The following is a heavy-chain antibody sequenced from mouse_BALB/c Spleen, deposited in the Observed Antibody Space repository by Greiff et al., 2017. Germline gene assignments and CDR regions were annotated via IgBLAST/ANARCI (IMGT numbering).Heavy chain of an antibody. V-gene: IGHV1S135*01. J-gene: IGHJ2*01. D-gene: IGHD1-1*01. CDR1: GYSFTSYY. CDR2: IDPFNGGT. CDR3: ARSTFITTVVAHFDY. Sequence: EVQLQQSGPELMKPGASVKISCKASGYSFTSYYMHWVKQSHGKSLEWIGYIDPFNGGTSYNQKFKGKATLTVDKSSSTAYMHLSSLTSEDSAVYYCARSTFITTVVAHFDYWGQGTTLTVSS.